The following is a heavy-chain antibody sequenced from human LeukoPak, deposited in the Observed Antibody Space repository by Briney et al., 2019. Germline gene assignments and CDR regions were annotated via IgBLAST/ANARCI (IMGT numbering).Heavy chain of an antibody. CDR2: IISSSSYI. J-gene: IGHJ6*04. CDR3: ARFPGYGSSSKGEYYYGMDV. V-gene: IGHV3-21*01. Sequence: GALSLSCAASGFTFSSYSMNWVRPAPGKGVGWVSSIISSSSYIYYSDSVKGRFNISRENTKKALYLQMNSLRAEDTAVYYCARFPGYGSSSKGEYYYGMDVWGKGTTVTVSS. CDR1: GFTFSSYS. D-gene: IGHD6-13*01.